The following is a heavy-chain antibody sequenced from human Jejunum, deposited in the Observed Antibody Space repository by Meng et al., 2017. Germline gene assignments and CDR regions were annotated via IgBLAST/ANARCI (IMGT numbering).Heavy chain of an antibody. Sequence: GESLKISCATSGFTFSSYSLSWVRQAPGKGLEWVSSMTPSTTYYAESVKGRFTISRDNAKNSLYLQMNSLRAEDTAVYYCARDRVGSGRTEFDYWGQGTLVTVSS. CDR3: ARDRVGSGRTEFDY. CDR2: SMTPSTT. CDR1: GFTFSSYS. J-gene: IGHJ4*02. V-gene: IGHV3-48*01. D-gene: IGHD3-10*01.